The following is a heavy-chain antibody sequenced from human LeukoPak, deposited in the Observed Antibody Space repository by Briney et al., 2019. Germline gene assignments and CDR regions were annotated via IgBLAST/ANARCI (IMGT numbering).Heavy chain of an antibody. Sequence: GGSLRLSCAASGFTFSSYAMHWVRQAPGKGLEWVAVISYDGSNKYYADSVKGRFTISRDNAKNSLYLQMNSLRAEDTAVYYCASDPGTTRGYWGQGTLVTVSS. J-gene: IGHJ4*02. CDR1: GFTFSSYA. V-gene: IGHV3-30-3*01. CDR3: ASDPGTTRGY. CDR2: ISYDGSNK. D-gene: IGHD1-1*01.